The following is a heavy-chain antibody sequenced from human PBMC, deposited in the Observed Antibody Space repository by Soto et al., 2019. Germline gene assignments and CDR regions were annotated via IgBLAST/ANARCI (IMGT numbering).Heavy chain of an antibody. J-gene: IGHJ3*02. CDR3: ARDTETLGPRANDALDI. Sequence: QAQLVQSGAEMKKPGASVKVSCKATGYTFSAYTMNWVRQAPGQSLEWMGWINAGSGNTKYSQNFKGRVSITRDPSASTVYMELTGLTSEDTAVYYCARDTETLGPRANDALDIWGQGTMVTVSS. D-gene: IGHD3-3*02. CDR2: INAGSGNT. CDR1: GYTFSAYT. V-gene: IGHV1-3*01.